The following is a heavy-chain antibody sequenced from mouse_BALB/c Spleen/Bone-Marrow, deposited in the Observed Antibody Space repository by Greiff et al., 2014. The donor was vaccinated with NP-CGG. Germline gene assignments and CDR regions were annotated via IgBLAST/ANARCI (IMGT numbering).Heavy chain of an antibody. Sequence: VQLQQSGPELVKPGASVKISCKTSGYTFTEYTMHWVKQSHEKSLEWIGGTNPNNGGTSYNQKFKGKATLTVDKSSSTAYMELRSLTSEDSAVYYCARISPWGFAYWGQGTLVTVSA. D-gene: IGHD6-2*01. CDR1: GYTFTEYT. J-gene: IGHJ3*01. CDR3: ARISPWGFAY. CDR2: TNPNNGGT. V-gene: IGHV1-26*01.